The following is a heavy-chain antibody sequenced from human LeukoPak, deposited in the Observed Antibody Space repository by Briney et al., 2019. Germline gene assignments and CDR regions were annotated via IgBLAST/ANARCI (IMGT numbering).Heavy chain of an antibody. J-gene: IGHJ5*02. CDR2: ITSSSSYI. CDR3: ARQACSSTSCYYGRRGQNWFDP. D-gene: IGHD2-2*01. V-gene: IGHV3-21*01. Sequence: PGGSLRLSCAASGFTFSSYRMNWVRQAPGKGLEWVSSITSSSSYIYYADSVKGRFTISRDNAKNSLYLQMNSLRAEDTAVYYCARQACSSTSCYYGRRGQNWFDPWGQGTLVTVSS. CDR1: GFTFSSYR.